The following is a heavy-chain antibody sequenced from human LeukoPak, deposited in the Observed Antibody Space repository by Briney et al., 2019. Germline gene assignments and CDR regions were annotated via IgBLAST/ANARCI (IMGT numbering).Heavy chain of an antibody. CDR1: GFTFSSYA. V-gene: IGHV3-23*01. Sequence: GGSLRLSCAASGFTFSSYARTWLRQAPGKGLEWVSALSGSGGSAFYADSVKGRFTISRANSKNTLYLQMNSLRAEDTAVYYCARGPKVPAPTYYFDYWGQGTLVTVSS. CDR2: LSGSGGSA. D-gene: IGHD2-2*01. J-gene: IGHJ4*02. CDR3: ARGPKVPAPTYYFDY.